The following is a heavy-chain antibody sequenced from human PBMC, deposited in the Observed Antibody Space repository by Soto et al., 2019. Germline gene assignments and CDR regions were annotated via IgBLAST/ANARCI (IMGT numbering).Heavy chain of an antibody. D-gene: IGHD3-9*01. Sequence: PSETLSLTCTVSGGSISSYYWSWFRQPPGKGLEWIGYIYYSGSTNYNPSLKSRVTISVDTSKNQFSLKLSSVTAADTAVYYCARAGYYDILTGYPRPYYFDYWGQGTLVTVS. CDR2: IYYSGST. CDR3: ARAGYYDILTGYPRPYYFDY. CDR1: GGSISSYY. J-gene: IGHJ4*02. V-gene: IGHV4-59*01.